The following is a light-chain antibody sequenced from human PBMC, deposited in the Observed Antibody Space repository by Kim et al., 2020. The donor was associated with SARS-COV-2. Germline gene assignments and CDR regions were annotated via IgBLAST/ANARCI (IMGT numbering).Light chain of an antibody. Sequence: QSSTTACAGPSSDVGAYAYVSWYQQHPGEAPKLLIYDVTKRPSGVPDRFSGSKSGNTASLTVSGLQADDEADYYCSSYAGNTNFCIFGGGTKVTVL. CDR3: SSYAGNTNFCI. CDR2: DVT. J-gene: IGLJ1*01. CDR1: SSDVGAYAY. V-gene: IGLV2-8*01.